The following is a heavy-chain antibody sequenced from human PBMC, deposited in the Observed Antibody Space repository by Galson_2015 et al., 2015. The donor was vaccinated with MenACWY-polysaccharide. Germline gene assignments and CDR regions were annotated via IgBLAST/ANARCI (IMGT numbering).Heavy chain of an antibody. J-gene: IGHJ4*02. CDR1: GFTFSDYY. CDR3: ARKGDGYSLFDQ. D-gene: IGHD5-24*01. V-gene: IGHV3-33*08. CDR2: IWSDGSNG. Sequence: SLRLSCAASGFTFSDYYMSWIRQAPGKGLEWVAVIWSDGSNGHYADSVKGRFTISKDNSKNTVFLQMNSLRDEDTAVYYCARKGDGYSLFDQWGQGTLVTVSS.